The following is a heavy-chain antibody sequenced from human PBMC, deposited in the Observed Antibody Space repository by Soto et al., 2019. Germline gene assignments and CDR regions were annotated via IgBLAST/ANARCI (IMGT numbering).Heavy chain of an antibody. D-gene: IGHD4-17*01. V-gene: IGHV1-69*02. Sequence: QVQLVQSGAEVKKPGSSVKVSCKASGGTFSSYTISWGRQAPGQGLEWMGRIIPILGIANYAQKFQGRVTITADKSTSTDYMELSSLRSEDTAVYYCARVMDGDYLDAFDIWGQGTMVTVSS. CDR2: IIPILGIA. J-gene: IGHJ3*02. CDR1: GGTFSSYT. CDR3: ARVMDGDYLDAFDI.